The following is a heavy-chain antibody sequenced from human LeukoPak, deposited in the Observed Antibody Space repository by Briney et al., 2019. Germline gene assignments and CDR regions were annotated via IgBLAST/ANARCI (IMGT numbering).Heavy chain of an antibody. D-gene: IGHD3-3*01. J-gene: IGHJ4*02. CDR3: ARDARGWSGFDY. CDR2: IYTTGNT. Sequence: SETLSLTCSVSGGSISSYYWSWIRQPAGKGREWIGRIYTTGNTDYNPSLKSRVTISVDTSKNQFSLNLSSVTAADTAVYYCARDARGWSGFDYWGQGTLVTVSS. CDR1: GGSISSYY. V-gene: IGHV4-4*07.